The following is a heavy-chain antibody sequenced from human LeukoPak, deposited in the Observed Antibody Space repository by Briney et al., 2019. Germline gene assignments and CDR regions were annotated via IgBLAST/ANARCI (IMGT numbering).Heavy chain of an antibody. V-gene: IGHV3-23*01. D-gene: IGHD3-22*01. J-gene: IGHJ4*02. Sequence: GGSLRLPCAASGFTFSSYAMSWVRQAPGKGLEWLSAISGSGGSTYYADSVKGRFTISRDNSKNTLYLQMNSLRAEDAAVYYCAKVYTKSSSGRQYYFDYWGQGTLVTVSS. CDR3: AKVYTKSSSGRQYYFDY. CDR2: ISGSGGST. CDR1: GFTFSSYA.